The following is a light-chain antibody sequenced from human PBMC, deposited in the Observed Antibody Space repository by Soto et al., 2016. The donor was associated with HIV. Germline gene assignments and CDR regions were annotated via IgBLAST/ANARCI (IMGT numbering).Light chain of an antibody. CDR3: QQFGNKPYT. CDR1: QDITTW. V-gene: IGKV1-5*03. Sequence: DIQMTQSPSTLSASVGDRVTITCRASQDITTWLAWYQQKPGKPPNLLIYKASNLQNGVPSRFSGSGSGTEFTLSINSPQPDDFATYYCQQFGNKPYTFGQGTKLEIK. CDR2: KAS. J-gene: IGKJ2*01.